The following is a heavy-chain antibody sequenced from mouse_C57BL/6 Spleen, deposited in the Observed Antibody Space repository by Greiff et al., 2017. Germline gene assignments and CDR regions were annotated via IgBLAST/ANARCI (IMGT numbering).Heavy chain of an antibody. CDR2: FYPGRGSI. CDR3: ARHEENYGSSPWLAY. CDR1: GYTFTAYT. D-gene: IGHD1-1*01. V-gene: IGHV1-62-2*01. Sequence: QVQLQQSGAELVKPGASVKLSCKASGYTFTAYTIHWVKQRSGQGLAWIGWFYPGRGSIKYNEKFKDKATLTADKSSSPVYRELSRLTSTDSAVYFCARHEENYGSSPWLAYGGQGTLVTVSA. J-gene: IGHJ3*01.